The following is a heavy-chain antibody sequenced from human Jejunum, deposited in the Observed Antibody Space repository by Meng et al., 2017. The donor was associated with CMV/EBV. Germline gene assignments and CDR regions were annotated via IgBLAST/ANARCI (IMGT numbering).Heavy chain of an antibody. CDR3: TKTYDFGSFGDS. CDR2: VRYDGSHS. J-gene: IGHJ3*02. Sequence: AASGFTFHSYGMHWVRQAPGKGLEWVSFVRYDGSHSYYADSVRGRFTISKDDSKNTLYLLMYSLRAEDTALYYCTKTYDFGSFGDSWGQGTMVTVSS. D-gene: IGHD3-3*01. V-gene: IGHV3-30*02. CDR1: GFTFHSYG.